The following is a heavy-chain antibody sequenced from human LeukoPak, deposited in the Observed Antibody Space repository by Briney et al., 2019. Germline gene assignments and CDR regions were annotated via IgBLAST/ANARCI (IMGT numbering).Heavy chain of an antibody. D-gene: IGHD4-23*01. Sequence: GGSLRLSCAASGFTFNMYTMYWVRQAPGKGLEWVSSISSSTTYIYYADSVKGRFTISRDNVKNSLSLQMNSLRAEDTAVYYCARVDNYGGNPPDHWGQGTLVTVSS. J-gene: IGHJ4*02. CDR1: GFTFNMYT. V-gene: IGHV3-21*01. CDR2: ISSSTTYI. CDR3: ARVDNYGGNPPDH.